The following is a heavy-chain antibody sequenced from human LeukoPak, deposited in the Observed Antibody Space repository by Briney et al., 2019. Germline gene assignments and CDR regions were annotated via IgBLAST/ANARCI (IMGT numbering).Heavy chain of an antibody. V-gene: IGHV4-38-2*02. CDR1: GYSISSSYY. J-gene: IGHJ4*02. CDR3: AREFSSWYTFDY. D-gene: IGHD6-13*01. CDR2: IYHSGST. Sequence: SETLSLTCAVSGYSISSSYYWGWIRQPPGKGLEWIGTIYHSGSTHYNPSLKSRVTLSVDTSKNQFSLKLSSVTAADTAVYYCAREFSSWYTFDYWGQGTLVTVSS.